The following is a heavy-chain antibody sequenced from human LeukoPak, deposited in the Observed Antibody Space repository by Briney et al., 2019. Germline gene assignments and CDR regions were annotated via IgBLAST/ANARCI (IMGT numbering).Heavy chain of an antibody. D-gene: IGHD2-2*01. CDR1: GFTFSSYS. J-gene: IGHJ4*02. V-gene: IGHV3-48*01. CDR2: ISSSSSTI. CDR3: ARATLGYCSSPSCYSGY. Sequence: GGSLRLSCAASGFTFSSYSMNWVRQAPGKGLEWVSYISSSSSTIYYADSVKGRFTISRDNAKNSLFLQMNSLRAEDTAVYYCARATLGYCSSPSCYSGYWGQGTLVTVSS.